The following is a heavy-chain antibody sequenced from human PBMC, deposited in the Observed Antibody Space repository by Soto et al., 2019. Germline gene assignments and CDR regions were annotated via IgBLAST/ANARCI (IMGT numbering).Heavy chain of an antibody. V-gene: IGHV4-34*01. Sequence: WETLSLTCAVYGGSFSGYYWSWMRQPPGKGLEWIGEITHSGSTNYNPSIKSRVTISVDTSKNQFSLKLSSVTAADTAVYYCARGLRTWYGAGWYYGMDVWGQGTTLTVSS. CDR1: GGSFSGYY. CDR2: ITHSGST. J-gene: IGHJ6*02. CDR3: ARGLRTWYGAGWYYGMDV. D-gene: IGHD6-13*01.